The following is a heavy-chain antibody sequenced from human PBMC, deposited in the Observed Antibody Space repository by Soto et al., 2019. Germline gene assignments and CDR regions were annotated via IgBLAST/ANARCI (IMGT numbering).Heavy chain of an antibody. J-gene: IGHJ6*02. CDR2: ISYDGNNN. CDR3: ARGGYNYGIEAYYYGMDV. V-gene: IGHV3-30-3*01. D-gene: IGHD5-18*01. Sequence: GGSLRLSCAASGFTFISYALHWVRQAPGKGLEWVAVISYDGNNNYYADSVKGRFTISRDNSKNTLYLQMNSLRAEDAAVYHCARGGYNYGIEAYYYGMDVWGQGTTVTVSS. CDR1: GFTFISYA.